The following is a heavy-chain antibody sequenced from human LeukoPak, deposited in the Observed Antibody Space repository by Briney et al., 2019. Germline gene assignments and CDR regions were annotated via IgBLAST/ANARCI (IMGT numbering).Heavy chain of an antibody. CDR3: AREVPLITYSSTPGWFDP. J-gene: IGHJ5*02. CDR1: GFTFSSYG. D-gene: IGHD6-13*01. Sequence: GGSLRLSCAASGFTFSSYGMHWVRQAPGKGLEWVANIKQDRSEKYYVDSVKGRFTVSRDNAKNSLYLQMNSLRAEDTAVYYCAREVPLITYSSTPGWFDPWGQGTLVTVSS. V-gene: IGHV3-7*01. CDR2: IKQDRSEK.